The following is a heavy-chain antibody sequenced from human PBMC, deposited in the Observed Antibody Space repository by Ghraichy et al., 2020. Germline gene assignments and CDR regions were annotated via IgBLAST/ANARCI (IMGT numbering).Heavy chain of an antibody. V-gene: IGHV4-38-2*02. CDR2: IYHSGST. CDR3: ARRGIAAAVPHAFDI. Sequence: ESLNISCTVSGYSISSGYYWGWIRQPPGKGLEWIGSIYHSGSTYYNPSLKSRVTISVDTSKNQFSLKLSSVTAADTAVYYCARRGIAAAVPHAFDIWGQGTMVTVSS. J-gene: IGHJ3*02. CDR1: GYSISSGYY. D-gene: IGHD6-13*01.